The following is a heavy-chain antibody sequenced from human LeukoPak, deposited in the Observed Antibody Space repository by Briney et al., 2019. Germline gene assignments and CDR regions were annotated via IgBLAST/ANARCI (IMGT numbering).Heavy chain of an antibody. Sequence: SVKVSCKASGYTFTGYYMHWVRQAPGQGLEWMGWINPNSGGTNYAQKFQGGVTMTRDTSISTAYMELSRLRSDDTAVYYCARVLATMVRGVTYFDYWGQGTLVTVSS. J-gene: IGHJ4*02. CDR1: GYTFTGYY. CDR3: ARVLATMVRGVTYFDY. CDR2: INPNSGGT. D-gene: IGHD3-10*01. V-gene: IGHV1-2*02.